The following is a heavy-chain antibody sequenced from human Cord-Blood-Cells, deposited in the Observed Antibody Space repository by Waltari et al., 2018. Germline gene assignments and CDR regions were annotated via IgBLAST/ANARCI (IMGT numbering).Heavy chain of an antibody. V-gene: IGHV1-2*06. CDR2: INPNSGGT. Sequence: QVQLVQSGAEVKKPGASVKVSCQASGYTFTGYYMPWVRQAPGQGLEWMGRINPNSGGTNYAQKFQGRVTMTRDTSISTAYMELSRLRSDDTAVYYCARALTVTTAFDIWGQGTMVTVSS. CDR1: GYTFTGYY. CDR3: ARALTVTTAFDI. D-gene: IGHD4-4*01. J-gene: IGHJ3*02.